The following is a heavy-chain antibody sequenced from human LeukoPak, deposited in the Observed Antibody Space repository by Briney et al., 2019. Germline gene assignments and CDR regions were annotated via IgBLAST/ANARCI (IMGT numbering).Heavy chain of an antibody. V-gene: IGHV3-30*03. CDR2: ISYDGSNK. D-gene: IGHD1-26*01. J-gene: IGHJ6*02. Sequence: GGSLGLSCAASGFTFSSYGMHWVRQAPGKGLEWVAVISYDGSNKYYADSVKGRFTISRDNARNSVYLQMNSLRAEDRAVYYCARDPAARSGNYSYHGMDVWGLGTTVTVSS. CDR3: ARDPAARSGNYSYHGMDV. CDR1: GFTFSSYG.